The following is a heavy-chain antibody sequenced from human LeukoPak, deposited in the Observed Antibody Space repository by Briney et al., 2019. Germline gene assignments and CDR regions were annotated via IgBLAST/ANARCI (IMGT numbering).Heavy chain of an antibody. CDR1: GGTFSSYA. V-gene: IGHV1-69*04. Sequence: GASVKVSCKASGGTFSSYAISWVRQAPGQGLEWMGRIIPIFGIANYAQKFQGRVTITADKSPSTAYMELSSLRSEDTAVYYCPLSGDIVVVPAAIFWFDPWGQGTLVTVSS. D-gene: IGHD2-2*02. CDR2: IIPIFGIA. CDR3: PLSGDIVVVPAAIFWFDP. J-gene: IGHJ5*02.